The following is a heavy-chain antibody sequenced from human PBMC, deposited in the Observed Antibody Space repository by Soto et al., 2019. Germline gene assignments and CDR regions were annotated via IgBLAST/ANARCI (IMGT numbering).Heavy chain of an antibody. CDR1: GFTFSSYA. Sequence: EVQLLESGGGLVQPGGSLRLSCAASGFTFSSYAMSWVRQAPGKGLEWVSAISGSGGSTYYADSVKGRFTISRDNSKNTLYLQMNSLRAEDTAVYYCAIGRSSYYYYGMDVWGQGTTVTVS. V-gene: IGHV3-23*01. CDR2: ISGSGGST. J-gene: IGHJ6*02. CDR3: AIGRSSYYYYGMDV. D-gene: IGHD6-13*01.